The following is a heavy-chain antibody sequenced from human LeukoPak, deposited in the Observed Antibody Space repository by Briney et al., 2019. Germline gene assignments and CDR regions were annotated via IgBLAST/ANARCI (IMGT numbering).Heavy chain of an antibody. Sequence: SETLSLTCAVYGGSFSGYYWSWIRQPPGKGLEWIGEINHSGSTNYNPSLKSRVTISVDTSKNQFSLKLSSVTAAGTAVYYCARGARGASTPYYYGMDVWGKGTTVTVSS. D-gene: IGHD2-15*01. CDR3: ARGARGASTPYYYGMDV. CDR2: INHSGST. J-gene: IGHJ6*04. V-gene: IGHV4-34*01. CDR1: GGSFSGYY.